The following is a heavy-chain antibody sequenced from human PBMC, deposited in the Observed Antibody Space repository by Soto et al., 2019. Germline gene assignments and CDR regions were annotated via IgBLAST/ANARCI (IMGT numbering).Heavy chain of an antibody. V-gene: IGHV4-30-4*01. J-gene: IGHJ6*02. Sequence: SETLSLTCTVSGASISSGDYFWSWIRQSPGKGLKWIGYIYDSGSSYYNPSLKSRVTRSVDTSKNQFSLKLKSVTAADTAVYYCGCRVEDLSYDYYGMDVWGQGTTGTVSS. CDR1: GASISSGDYF. CDR2: IYDSGSS. D-gene: IGHD5-12*01. CDR3: GCRVEDLSYDYYGMDV.